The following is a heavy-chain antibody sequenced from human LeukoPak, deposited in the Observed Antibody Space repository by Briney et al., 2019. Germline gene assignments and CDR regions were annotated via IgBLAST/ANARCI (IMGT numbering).Heavy chain of an antibody. CDR3: ARSPLRPLSPQFDY. D-gene: IGHD4-17*01. J-gene: IGHJ4*02. Sequence: GGSLRLSCAASGFTFSSYAMHWVRQAPGNGLEWVAVISYDGSNKYYADSVKGRFTISRDNSKNTLYLQMNSLRAEDTAVYYCARSPLRPLSPQFDYWGQGTLVTVSS. CDR2: ISYDGSNK. V-gene: IGHV3-30-3*01. CDR1: GFTFSSYA.